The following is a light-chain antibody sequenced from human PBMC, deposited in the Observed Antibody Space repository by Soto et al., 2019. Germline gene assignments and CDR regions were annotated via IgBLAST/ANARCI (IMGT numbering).Light chain of an antibody. J-gene: IGLJ1*01. CDR1: SSDVGGFNY. Sequence: LTQPASVSGSLGQSITISCTGTSSDVGGFNYVSWYQLHPGKAPKLMIYEVSNRLSGVSNRFSGSKSGNTASLTISGLQAEDEADYYCSSYTSSSPYVFGTGTKVTVL. V-gene: IGLV2-14*01. CDR3: SSYTSSSPYV. CDR2: EVS.